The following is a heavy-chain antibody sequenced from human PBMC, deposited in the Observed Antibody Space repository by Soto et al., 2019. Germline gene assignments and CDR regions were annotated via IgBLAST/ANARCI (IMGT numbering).Heavy chain of an antibody. CDR3: ARDHEKIAAPFDY. V-gene: IGHV3-48*03. CDR1: GFTFSSYE. D-gene: IGHD6-13*01. CDR2: ISSSGSTI. Sequence: EVQLVESGGGLVQPGGSLRLSCAASGFTFSSYEMNWVRQAPGKGLEWVSYISSSGSTIYYADSVKGRFTISRDNAKNSLYLQMNSLSAEDTAVYYCARDHEKIAAPFDYWGQGTLVTVSS. J-gene: IGHJ4*02.